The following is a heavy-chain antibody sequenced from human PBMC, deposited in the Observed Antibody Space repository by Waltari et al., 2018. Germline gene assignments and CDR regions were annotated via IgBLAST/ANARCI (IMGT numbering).Heavy chain of an antibody. Sequence: QVQLQESGPGLVKPSGTLSLTCTVSGGSISSYYWSWIRQPPGKGLEWIGYIYYSGSTNYNPSLKSRVTISVDTSKNQFSLKLSSVTAADTAVYYCASFQPYYFDYWGQGTLVTVSS. V-gene: IGHV4-59*01. CDR1: GGSISSYY. J-gene: IGHJ4*02. CDR3: ASFQPYYFDY. CDR2: IYYSGST.